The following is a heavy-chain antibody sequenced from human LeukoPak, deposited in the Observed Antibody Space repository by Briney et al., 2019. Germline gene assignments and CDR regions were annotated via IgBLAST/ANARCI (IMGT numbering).Heavy chain of an antibody. CDR3: TRGPIYDYGECEGAFET. CDR1: GASISSGGFC. V-gene: IGHV4-30-2*01. Sequence: SETLSLTCSVSGASISSGGFCWTWIRQPPGKGLEWIGHIFYSGATSYNPSLDSRVTISVDNSKNHFSLELSSVTAADTAVYYCTRGPIYDYGECEGAFETWGQGTVVTVSS. D-gene: IGHD4-17*01. J-gene: IGHJ3*02. CDR2: IFYSGAT.